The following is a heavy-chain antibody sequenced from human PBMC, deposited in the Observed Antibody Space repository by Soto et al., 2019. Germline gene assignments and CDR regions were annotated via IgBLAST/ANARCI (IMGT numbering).Heavy chain of an antibody. CDR3: ARLLGVRDYGDVDAFDI. CDR2: IYYSGST. V-gene: IGHV4-39*01. Sequence: SGTLSLTCTVSGGSISSSSYYWGWNRQAPGKGLEWIGSIYYSGSTYYNPSLKSRVTISVDTSKNQFSLKLSSVTATDTAVYFCARLLGVRDYGDVDAFDIWGQGTMVTVSS. D-gene: IGHD4-17*01. J-gene: IGHJ3*02. CDR1: GGSISSSSYY.